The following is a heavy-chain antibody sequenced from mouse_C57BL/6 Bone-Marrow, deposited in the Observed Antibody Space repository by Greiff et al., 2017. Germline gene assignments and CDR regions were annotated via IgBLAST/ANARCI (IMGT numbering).Heavy chain of an antibody. CDR2: IDPANGNT. CDR1: GFNIKNTY. Sequence: EVQRVESVAELVRPGATVKLSCTASGFNIKNTYMHWVKQRPEQGLEWIGRIDPANGNTKYAPKFQGKATITADTSSNTAYLQLSSLTSEDTAIYYCARDYYGSGYFDVWGTGTTVTVSS. CDR3: ARDYYGSGYFDV. D-gene: IGHD1-1*01. V-gene: IGHV14-3*01. J-gene: IGHJ1*03.